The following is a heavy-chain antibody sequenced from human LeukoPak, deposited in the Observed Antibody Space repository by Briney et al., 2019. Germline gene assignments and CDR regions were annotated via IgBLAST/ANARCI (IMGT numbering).Heavy chain of an antibody. J-gene: IGHJ3*02. Sequence: KPSETLSLTCSVPGGSISSYYWRWIRPPPGKGLEWIGYIYYSGSTNYNPSLKSRVTISVDTSKNQFSLKLSSVTAADTAVYYCARDLNIPGAFDIWGRGTMVTVSS. V-gene: IGHV4-59*01. CDR3: ARDLNIPGAFDI. CDR2: IYYSGST. CDR1: GGSISSYY. D-gene: IGHD2/OR15-2a*01.